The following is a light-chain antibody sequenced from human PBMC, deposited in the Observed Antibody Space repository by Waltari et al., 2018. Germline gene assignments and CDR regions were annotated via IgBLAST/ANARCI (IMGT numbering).Light chain of an antibody. CDR3: QQYNTYLLT. Sequence: EVVLTQSPATLSLSPGERATLSCRASQSVSRSRVAWYLHKPGQAPRLLIYGASGRATGIPDRFSGSGSGTDFSLTISRVEPEDFAVYYCQQYNTYLLTFGGGTKVEIK. J-gene: IGKJ4*01. CDR2: GAS. V-gene: IGKV3-20*01. CDR1: QSVSRSR.